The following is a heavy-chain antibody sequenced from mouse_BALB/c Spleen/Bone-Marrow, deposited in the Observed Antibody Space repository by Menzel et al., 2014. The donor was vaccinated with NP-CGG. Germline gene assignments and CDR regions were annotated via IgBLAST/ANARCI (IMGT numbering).Heavy chain of an antibody. D-gene: IGHD1-1*01. J-gene: IGHJ2*01. CDR2: IYPGDGDT. CDR1: GYAFSSYW. V-gene: IGHV1-80*01. CDR3: ARRGYYGSSYYFDY. Sequence: QVQLQQSGAELVRPGSSVKISCKASGYAFSSYWMNWVKQRPGQGLEWIGQIYPGDGDTNYNGKFKGKATLTADKSSSTGYMQLSSLTSEDSAVYFCARRGYYGSSYYFDYWGQGTTLTVSS.